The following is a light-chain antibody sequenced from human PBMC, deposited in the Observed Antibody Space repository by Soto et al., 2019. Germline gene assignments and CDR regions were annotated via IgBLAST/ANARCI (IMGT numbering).Light chain of an antibody. CDR3: QQLNSYPIT. J-gene: IGKJ5*01. V-gene: IGKV1-9*01. CDR2: AAS. CDR1: QGLSSD. Sequence: DIPLTQSPSFLSASVGDRVTITCRASQGLSSDLAWYQQKPGKAPKLLIYAASTLQSGVPSRFSGSGSGTEFPLTISSLQPEDFATYYCQQLNSYPITFGQGTRLEMK.